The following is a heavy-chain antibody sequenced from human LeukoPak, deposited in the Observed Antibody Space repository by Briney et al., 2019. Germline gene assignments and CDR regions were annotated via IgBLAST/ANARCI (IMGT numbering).Heavy chain of an antibody. J-gene: IGHJ3*02. CDR1: GDSISSSSYF. V-gene: IGHV4-39*02. CDR2: IYYTGST. D-gene: IGHD1-26*01. Sequence: SETLSLTCNVSGDSISSSSYFWGWIRQPPGKGLEWIGSIYYTGSTYYSPSLKSRVTISVDTSRTQFSLKLTSVTAADTAVYYCARDPPGSVGVDGSIDIWGQGTMVTVSS. CDR3: ARDPPGSVGVDGSIDI.